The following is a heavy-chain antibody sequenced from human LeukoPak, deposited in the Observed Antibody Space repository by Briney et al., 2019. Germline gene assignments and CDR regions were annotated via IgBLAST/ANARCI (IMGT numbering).Heavy chain of an antibody. D-gene: IGHD3-3*01. CDR2: IKQDGSEK. J-gene: IGHJ4*02. CDR1: GFTFSSYW. CDR3: AKAGPPLFYDFWSGYYFDY. Sequence: GGSLRLSCAASGFTFSSYWMSWVRQAPGKGLEWVANIKQDGSEKFYVDSVKGRFTISRDNAKNSLYLQMNSLRAEDTAVYYCAKAGPPLFYDFWSGYYFDYWGQGTLVTVSS. V-gene: IGHV3-7*01.